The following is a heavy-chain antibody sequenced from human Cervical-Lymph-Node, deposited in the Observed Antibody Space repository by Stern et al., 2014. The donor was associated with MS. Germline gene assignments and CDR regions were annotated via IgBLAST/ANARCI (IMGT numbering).Heavy chain of an antibody. V-gene: IGHV4-59*01. CDR2: SYYTGST. CDR1: GDSMSSYY. CDR3: ARLSSGWYAY. Sequence: QVQLQESGPGLVKPSETLSLTCTVSGDSMSSYYWSWIRQPPGKGLEWIGSSYYTGSTDYNPSLKSRVTISVDTSKNQFSLRLTSVTAADTAVYYCARLSSGWYAYWGQGTLVTVSS. J-gene: IGHJ4*02. D-gene: IGHD6-19*01.